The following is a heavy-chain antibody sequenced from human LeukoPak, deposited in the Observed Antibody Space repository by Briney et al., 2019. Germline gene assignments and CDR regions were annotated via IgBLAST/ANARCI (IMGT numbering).Heavy chain of an antibody. CDR1: GFTFSSYG. J-gene: IGHJ4*02. D-gene: IGHD3-10*01. V-gene: IGHV3-30*18. CDR2: ISYDGSNK. CDR3: AKNLWFGELRTNNIDY. Sequence: PGGSLRLSCAASGFTFSSYGMHWVRQAPGKGLEWVAVISYDGSNKYYADSVKGRFTISGDNSKNTLYLQMNSLRAEDTAVYYCAKNLWFGELRTNNIDYWGQGTLVTVSS.